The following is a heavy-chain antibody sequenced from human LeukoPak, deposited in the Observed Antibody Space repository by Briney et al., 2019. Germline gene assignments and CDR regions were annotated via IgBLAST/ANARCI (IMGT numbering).Heavy chain of an antibody. CDR3: ARVPRTYCTNGVCYYFDY. D-gene: IGHD2-8*01. CDR2: ISAYNGNT. Sequence: ASVKVSCKASGYTFTSYGISWVRQAPGQGLEWMGWISAYNGNTNYAQKLQGRVTMTTDTSTSTAYMELRSLRSDDTAVYYCARVPRTYCTNGVCYYFDYWGQGTLVTVSS. J-gene: IGHJ4*02. V-gene: IGHV1-18*01. CDR1: GYTFTSYG.